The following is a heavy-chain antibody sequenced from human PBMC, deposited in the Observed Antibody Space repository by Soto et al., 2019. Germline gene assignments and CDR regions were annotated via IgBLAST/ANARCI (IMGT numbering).Heavy chain of an antibody. Sequence: QVQLVQSGAEVKKPGASVKVSCKASGYTFTSYGISWVRQAPGQGLEWMGWISAYNGNTNYAQKLQGRVTMTTDTSTSTAYMELRSPRCDDTSVYYCARDLTKDWFVGDAFDIWGQGTMVTVSS. D-gene: IGHD3-9*01. CDR3: ARDLTKDWFVGDAFDI. V-gene: IGHV1-18*01. CDR1: GYTFTSYG. CDR2: ISAYNGNT. J-gene: IGHJ3*02.